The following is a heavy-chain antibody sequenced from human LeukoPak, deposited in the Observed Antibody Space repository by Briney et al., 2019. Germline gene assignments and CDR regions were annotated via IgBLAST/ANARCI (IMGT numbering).Heavy chain of an antibody. Sequence: GGSQTLSCAASGFTFNSYWMHWVRQAPGKGLVWVSRIKTDGSFSDYADAVKGRFTISRDNAKNTLYLQMNSLRAEDSAVYYCVKDRTTVSVFDYWGQGALVTVSS. V-gene: IGHV3-74*01. CDR3: VKDRTTVSVFDY. D-gene: IGHD4-17*01. CDR1: GFTFNSYW. CDR2: IKTDGSFS. J-gene: IGHJ4*02.